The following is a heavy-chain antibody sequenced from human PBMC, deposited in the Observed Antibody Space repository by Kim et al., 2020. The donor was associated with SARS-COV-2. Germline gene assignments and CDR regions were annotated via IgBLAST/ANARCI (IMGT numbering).Heavy chain of an antibody. D-gene: IGHD7-27*01. V-gene: IGHV4-34*01. CDR3: ARRPTGVDY. J-gene: IGHJ4*02. Sequence: GSTKHNPSLKSRVTISLDTSKNQFSLKLTSVTAADAAVYYCARRPTGVDYWGQGTLVTVSS. CDR2: GST.